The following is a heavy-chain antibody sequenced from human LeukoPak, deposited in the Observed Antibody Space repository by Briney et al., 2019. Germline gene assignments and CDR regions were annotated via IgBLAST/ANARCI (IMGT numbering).Heavy chain of an antibody. CDR1: GFTFSSYA. J-gene: IGHJ4*02. V-gene: IGHV3-30-3*01. CDR3: AGEYYYDSSGYRGYFDY. CDR2: ISHDGSNK. Sequence: GRSLRLSCAASGFTFSSYAMHWVRQAPGKGLEWVAVISHDGSNKYYADSVKGRFTISRDNSKNTLYLQMNSLRAEDTAVYYCAGEYYYDSSGYRGYFDYWGQGTLVTVSS. D-gene: IGHD3-22*01.